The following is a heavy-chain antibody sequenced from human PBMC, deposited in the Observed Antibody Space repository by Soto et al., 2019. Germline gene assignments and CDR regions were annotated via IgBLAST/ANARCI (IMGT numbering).Heavy chain of an antibody. CDR2: ISSSSGNI. J-gene: IGHJ2*01. Sequence: EVQLVESGGGLVKPGESLRLSCAASGFTFSYYGMNWVRQAPGKGLEWVSSISSSSGNIYYADSVKGRFTISRDNAKSSLYLQMNSLRDGDTAEDYCARAECGGDGYWWYFDLWSRGTLVPVSS. CDR3: ARAECGGDGYWWYFDL. CDR1: GFTFSYYG. D-gene: IGHD2-21*01. V-gene: IGHV3-21*01.